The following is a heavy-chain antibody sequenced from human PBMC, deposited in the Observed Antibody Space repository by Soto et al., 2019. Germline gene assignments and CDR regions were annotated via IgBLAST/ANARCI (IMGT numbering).Heavy chain of an antibody. CDR1: GYTFTSYG. V-gene: IGHV1-18*04. D-gene: IGHD3-3*01. CDR3: ARDGRNYEFWSGYYPFDY. CDR2: ISAYNGNT. Sequence: QVQLVQSGAEVKKPGASVKVSCKASGYTFTSYGISWVRQAPGQGLEWMGWISAYNGNTNYAQKLQGRVTMTTDTSTSPAYMELRSLRSDDAAVYYCARDGRNYEFWSGYYPFDYWGQGTLVTVSS. J-gene: IGHJ4*02.